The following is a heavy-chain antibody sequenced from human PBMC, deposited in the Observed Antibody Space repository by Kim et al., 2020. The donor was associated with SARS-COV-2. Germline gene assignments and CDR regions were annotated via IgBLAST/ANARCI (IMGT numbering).Heavy chain of an antibody. J-gene: IGHJ4*02. CDR3: AKVISDGDGYNWGGMDY. CDR2: ISGDGGST. V-gene: IGHV3-43*02. CDR1: GFTFDDYA. Sequence: GGSLRLSCAASGFTFDDYAMHWVRQAPGKGLEWVSLISGDGGSTYYADSVKGRFTISRDNSKNSLYLQMNSLRTEDTALYYCAKVISDGDGYNWGGMDYWGQGTLVTVSS. D-gene: IGHD2-21*01.